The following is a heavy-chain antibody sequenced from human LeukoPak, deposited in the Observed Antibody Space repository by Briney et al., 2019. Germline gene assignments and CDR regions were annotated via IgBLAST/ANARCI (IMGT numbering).Heavy chain of an antibody. CDR2: TYYRSKWYN. Sequence: SQTLSLTCAISGDSVSSNSATWDWITQSPSRGLEWLGRTYYRSKWYNDYAVSVKSRVTINPDTSKNQFSLQLNSVTPEDTAVYYCAREGSDGYLFDYWGQGSLVIVSS. J-gene: IGHJ4*02. CDR1: GDSVSSNSAT. D-gene: IGHD3-22*01. V-gene: IGHV6-1*01. CDR3: AREGSDGYLFDY.